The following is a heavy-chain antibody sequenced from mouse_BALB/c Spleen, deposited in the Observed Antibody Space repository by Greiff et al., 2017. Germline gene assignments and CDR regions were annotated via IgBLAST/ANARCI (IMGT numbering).Heavy chain of an antibody. CDR2: ISNGGGST. CDR1: GFTFSSYT. Sequence: EVKLMESGGGLVQPGGSLKLSCAASGFTFSSYTMSWVRQTPEKRLEWVAYISNGGGSTYYPDTVKGRFTISRDNAKNTLYLQMSSLKSEDTAMYYCARQVEDYAMDYWGQGTSVTVSS. CDR3: ARQVEDYAMDY. V-gene: IGHV5-12-2*01. J-gene: IGHJ4*01.